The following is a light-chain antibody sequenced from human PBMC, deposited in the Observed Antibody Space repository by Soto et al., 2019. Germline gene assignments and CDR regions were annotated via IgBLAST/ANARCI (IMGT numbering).Light chain of an antibody. CDR3: LQDYNYPYT. Sequence: AIQMTQSPSSLSASVGDRVAITCRASQGIRNNLGWYQQKPGKAPKLLIYAASSLQSGVPSRFSGSGSGTYFTLTISSLQPEDFATYFCLQDYNYPYTFGQGTKLEIK. CDR1: QGIRNN. CDR2: AAS. J-gene: IGKJ2*01. V-gene: IGKV1-6*01.